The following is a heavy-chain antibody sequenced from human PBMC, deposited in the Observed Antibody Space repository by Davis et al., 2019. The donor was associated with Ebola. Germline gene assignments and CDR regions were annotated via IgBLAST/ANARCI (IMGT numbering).Heavy chain of an antibody. CDR3: AKEVLAAADGNFDY. Sequence: GESLKIPCPASGFTFKSYSMNCVRQAQGTGLERVSYIGSSSGTIYYADSVKGRFTISRDNAKSALYLHMNSLRADDTAVYYCAKEVLAAADGNFDYWGQGTLVTVSS. V-gene: IGHV3-48*01. CDR1: GFTFKSYS. J-gene: IGHJ4*02. CDR2: IGSSSGTI. D-gene: IGHD2-15*01.